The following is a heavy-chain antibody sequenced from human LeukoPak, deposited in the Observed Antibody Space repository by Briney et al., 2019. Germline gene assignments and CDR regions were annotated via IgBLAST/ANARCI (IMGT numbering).Heavy chain of an antibody. Sequence: GGSLRLSCAASGFTLSSYSMNWVRQAPGKGLEWVSSTSRSSAYIYYADSVKGRFTISRDNAKNSLYLQMNSLRAEDTAVYYCARALWFGETFPAYWGQGTLVTVSS. J-gene: IGHJ4*02. CDR3: ARALWFGETFPAY. CDR1: GFTLSSYS. V-gene: IGHV3-21*01. CDR2: TSRSSAYI. D-gene: IGHD3-10*01.